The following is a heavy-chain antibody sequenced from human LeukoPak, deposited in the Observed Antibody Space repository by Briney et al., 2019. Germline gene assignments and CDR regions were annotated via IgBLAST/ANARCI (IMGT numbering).Heavy chain of an antibody. CDR2: INPNSGGR. V-gene: IGHV1-2*02. CDR3: ARDLTTPVDY. CDR1: GYTFSGYY. Sequence: VASVKVSCKASGYTFSGYYMHWVRQAPGQGLEWMGWINPNSGGRNYAQKFQGRVTMKRDTTISTAYMELSRLRSDDTAVYYCARDLTTPVDYWGQGTLVTVSS. J-gene: IGHJ4*02. D-gene: IGHD4-11*01.